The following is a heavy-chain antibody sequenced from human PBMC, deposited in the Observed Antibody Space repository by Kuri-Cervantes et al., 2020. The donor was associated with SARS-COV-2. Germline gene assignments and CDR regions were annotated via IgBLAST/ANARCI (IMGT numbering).Heavy chain of an antibody. J-gene: IGHJ4*02. CDR3: AKDPRNSSWYVFDY. V-gene: IGHV3-30*02. Sequence: GESLKISCAASGFTFSSYGMHWVRQAPGKGLEWVAFIRYGGSNKYYADSVKGRFTISRDNSKNTLYLQMNSLRAEDTAVYYCAKDPRNSSWYVFDYWGQGTLVTVSS. D-gene: IGHD6-13*01. CDR2: IRYGGSNK. CDR1: GFTFSSYG.